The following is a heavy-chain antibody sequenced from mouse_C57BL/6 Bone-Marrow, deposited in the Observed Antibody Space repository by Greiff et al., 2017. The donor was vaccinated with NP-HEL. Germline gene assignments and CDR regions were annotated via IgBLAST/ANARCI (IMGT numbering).Heavy chain of an antibody. Sequence: EVKVVESGGGLVKPGGSLKLSCAASGFTFSSYTMSWVRQTPEKRLEWVATISGGGGNTYYPDSVKGRFTISRDNAKNTLYLQMSSLRSEDTALYYCARSSPIHGSSGFDYWGQGTTLTVSS. CDR2: ISGGGGNT. CDR1: GFTFSSYT. J-gene: IGHJ2*01. D-gene: IGHD1-1*01. V-gene: IGHV5-9*01. CDR3: ARSSPIHGSSGFDY.